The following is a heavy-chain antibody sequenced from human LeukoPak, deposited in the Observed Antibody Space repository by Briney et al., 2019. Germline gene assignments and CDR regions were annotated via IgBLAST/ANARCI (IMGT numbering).Heavy chain of an antibody. Sequence: SGTLFLTCAVSGGSISSSNWWSWVRQPPGKGLEWIGEIYHSGSTNYNPSLKSRVTISVDKSKNQFSLKLSSVTAADTAVYYCARLTGYSSSWYPADYWGQGTLVTVSS. D-gene: IGHD6-13*01. CDR2: IYHSGST. J-gene: IGHJ4*02. CDR3: ARLTGYSSSWYPADY. V-gene: IGHV4-4*02. CDR1: GGSISSSNW.